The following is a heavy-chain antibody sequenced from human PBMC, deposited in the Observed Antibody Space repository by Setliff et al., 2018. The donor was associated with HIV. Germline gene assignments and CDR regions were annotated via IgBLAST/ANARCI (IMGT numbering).Heavy chain of an antibody. Sequence: PSETLSLTCTVSGGSISSYYWSWIRQPPGKGLEWIGYVYYTGSTNYNPSLKSRVTISIGTSKNQFSLKLSSVTAADTAVYYCARHQGKCYDSSGYSGWFFDLWGRGTLVTVSS. CDR3: ARHQGKCYDSSGYSGWFFDL. CDR1: GGSISSYY. CDR2: VYYTGST. J-gene: IGHJ2*01. V-gene: IGHV4-59*08. D-gene: IGHD3-22*01.